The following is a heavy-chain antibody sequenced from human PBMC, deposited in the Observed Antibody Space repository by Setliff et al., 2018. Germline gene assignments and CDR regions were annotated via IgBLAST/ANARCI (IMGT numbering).Heavy chain of an antibody. D-gene: IGHD2-8*01. J-gene: IGHJ4*02. V-gene: IGHV3-15*01. CDR1: GFTFSNAW. Sequence: PGGSLRLSCAASGFTFSNAWMSWVRQAPGKGLEWVGQIKRKTDGETTDYAAPVKGRFIISRDDSKRTLYLQMNSLKNEDTALYYCAKDRVNDGVWDFDSWGQGTLVTVSS. CDR2: IKRKTDGETT. CDR3: AKDRVNDGVWDFDS.